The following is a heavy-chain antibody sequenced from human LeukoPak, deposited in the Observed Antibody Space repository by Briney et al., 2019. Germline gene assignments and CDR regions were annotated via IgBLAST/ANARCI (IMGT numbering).Heavy chain of an antibody. CDR2: IKQDGSEK. D-gene: IGHD2-2*01. CDR3: ARGGAIVVVPAAMRGWFDP. V-gene: IGHV3-7*03. J-gene: IGHJ5*02. CDR1: GFTFSSYW. Sequence: GGSLRLSCAASGFTFSSYWMSWVRQAPGKGLEWVANIKQDGSEKYYVDSVKGRFTISRDNAKNSLYLQMNSLRAEDTAVYYCARGGAIVVVPAAMRGWFDPWGQGTLVTVSS.